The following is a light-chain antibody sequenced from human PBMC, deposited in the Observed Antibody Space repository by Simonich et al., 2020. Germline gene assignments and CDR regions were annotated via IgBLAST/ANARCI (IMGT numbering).Light chain of an antibody. CDR1: SSNIGSNY. Sequence: QSVLTQPPSASGTPGQRVTISCSGSSSNIGSNYVYWYQQPPGTAPQLLIYRNNQRPSGVPARCSGSKSGTSASLAISGLRSEDEADYYCAAWDDSLSGYVFGTGTKVTVL. CDR2: RNN. V-gene: IGLV1-47*01. J-gene: IGLJ1*01. CDR3: AAWDDSLSGYV.